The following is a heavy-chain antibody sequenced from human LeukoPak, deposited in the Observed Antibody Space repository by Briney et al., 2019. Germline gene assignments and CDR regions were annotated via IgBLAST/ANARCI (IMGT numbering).Heavy chain of an antibody. CDR3: ARGPYCSSTSCKDY. V-gene: IGHV4-34*01. J-gene: IGHJ4*02. CDR1: GGSFSAYY. Sequence: KPSETLSLTCAVYGGSFSAYYWSWIRQPPGKGLEWIGEINHSGSTNYNPSLKSRVTISVDTSKNQFSLKLSSVTAADTAVYYCARGPYCSSTSCKDYWGQGTLVTVSS. D-gene: IGHD2-2*01. CDR2: INHSGST.